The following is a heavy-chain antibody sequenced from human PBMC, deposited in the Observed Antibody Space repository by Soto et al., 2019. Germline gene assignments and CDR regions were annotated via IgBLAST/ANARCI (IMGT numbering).Heavy chain of an antibody. CDR3: ARSEYYDFWSGQMKNYYGMDV. V-gene: IGHV3-33*01. D-gene: IGHD3-3*01. Sequence: GGSLRLSCAASGFTFSSYGMHWVRQAPGKGLEWVAVIWYDGSNKYYADSVKGRFTISRDNSKNTLYLQINSLRAEDTAVYYCARSEYYDFWSGQMKNYYGMDVWGQGTTVTVSS. J-gene: IGHJ6*02. CDR1: GFTFSSYG. CDR2: IWYDGSNK.